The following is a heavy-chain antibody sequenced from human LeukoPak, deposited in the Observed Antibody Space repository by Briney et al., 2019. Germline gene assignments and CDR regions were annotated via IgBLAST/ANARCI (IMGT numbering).Heavy chain of an antibody. V-gene: IGHV1-2*02. Sequence: ASVKVSCKASGYTFTGYYMHWVRQAPGQGLEWMGWISPNSGGTNYAQKFQGRVTMTRDTSISTAYMELSRLRSDDTAVYYCARDVSGYSGYDLDYWGQGTLVTVSS. CDR1: GYTFTGYY. CDR3: ARDVSGYSGYDLDY. J-gene: IGHJ4*02. CDR2: ISPNSGGT. D-gene: IGHD5-12*01.